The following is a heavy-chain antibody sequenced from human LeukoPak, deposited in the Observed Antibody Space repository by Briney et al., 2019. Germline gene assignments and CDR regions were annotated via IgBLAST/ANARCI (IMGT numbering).Heavy chain of an antibody. J-gene: IGHJ6*03. D-gene: IGHD2-15*01. CDR3: AKQDFGYYYYYYMDV. V-gene: IGHV3-23*01. CDR1: GFSFSSYE. Sequence: PGGSLRLSCAASGFSFSSYEMNWVRQAPGKGLEWVSAISGSGGSTYYADSVKGRFTISRDNSKNTLYLQMNSLRAEDTAVYYCAKQDFGYYYYYYMDVWGKGTTVTVSS. CDR2: ISGSGGST.